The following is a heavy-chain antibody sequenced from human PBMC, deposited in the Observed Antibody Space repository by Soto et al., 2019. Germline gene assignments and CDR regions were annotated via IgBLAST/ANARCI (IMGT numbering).Heavy chain of an antibody. Sequence: GASVKVSCKASGGTFSSYAISWVRQAPGQGLEWMGGIIPIFGTANYAQKFQGRVTITADKSTSTAYMELSSLRSEDTAVYYCARGSSGWSNKTPLYGMDVWGQGTTVTVSS. CDR2: IIPIFGTA. CDR1: GGTFSSYA. J-gene: IGHJ6*02. V-gene: IGHV1-69*06. D-gene: IGHD6-19*01. CDR3: ARGSSGWSNKTPLYGMDV.